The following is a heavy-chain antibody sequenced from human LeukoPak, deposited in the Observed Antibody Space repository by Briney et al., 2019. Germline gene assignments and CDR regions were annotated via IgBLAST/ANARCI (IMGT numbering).Heavy chain of an antibody. CDR2: IFIGGST. D-gene: IGHD3-22*01. J-gene: IGHJ3*02. V-gene: IGHV3-53*01. CDR3: ARDYYDSSGYYPRWLYAFDI. Sequence: PGGSLRLSCAASGFTVSSNYMSWVRQAPGKGLEWVSVIFIGGSTYYADSVKGRFTISRDNSKNTLYLQMNSLRAEDTAVYYCARDYYDSSGYYPRWLYAFDIWGQGTMVTVSS. CDR1: GFTVSSNY.